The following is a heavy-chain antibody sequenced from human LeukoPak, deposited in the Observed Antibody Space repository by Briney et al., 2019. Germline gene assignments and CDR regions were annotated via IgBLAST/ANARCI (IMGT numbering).Heavy chain of an antibody. J-gene: IGHJ4*02. CDR1: GGSFSGYY. D-gene: IGHD6-6*01. Sequence: SETLSLTCAVYGGSFSGYYWSWIRQPPGKGLEWIGEIKDSGSANYNPSLKSRVFISVDTSKNQFSLKLRSVTAADTAVYYCARGKGYTTSSRHRGVDNWGQGTLVTVSS. V-gene: IGHV4-34*01. CDR2: IKDSGSA. CDR3: ARGKGYTTSSRHRGVDN.